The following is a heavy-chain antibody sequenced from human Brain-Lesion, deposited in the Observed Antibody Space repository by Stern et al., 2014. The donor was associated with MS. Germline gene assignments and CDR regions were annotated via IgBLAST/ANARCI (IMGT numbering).Heavy chain of an antibody. CDR1: GFTFSYHA. CDR2: ISYDGSDK. D-gene: IGHD4-17*01. Sequence: QVQLMQSGGGVVQPGRSLRLSCAASGFTFSYHAMHWVRQAPGKGLEWVALISYDGSDKNDADSVKGRFTISRDNSRNTLYLQMNSLRVDDTAVYYCARRGAVTTSDYYLDYWGQGILVTVSS. V-gene: IGHV3-30*01. CDR3: ARRGAVTTSDYYLDY. J-gene: IGHJ4*02.